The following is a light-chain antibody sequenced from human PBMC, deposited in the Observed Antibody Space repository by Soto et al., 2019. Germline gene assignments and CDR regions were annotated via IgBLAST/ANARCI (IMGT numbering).Light chain of an antibody. CDR1: QSVSSN. Sequence: EIVLTQSPGTLSLSPGERATLSCRASQSVSSNLAWYQQKPGQAPRLLIYGASTRATGIPARFSGSGSGTDFTLTISRLEPEDFAVFYCHQCGSSPWTFGQGTKVDIK. J-gene: IGKJ1*01. V-gene: IGKV3-20*01. CDR3: HQCGSSPWT. CDR2: GAS.